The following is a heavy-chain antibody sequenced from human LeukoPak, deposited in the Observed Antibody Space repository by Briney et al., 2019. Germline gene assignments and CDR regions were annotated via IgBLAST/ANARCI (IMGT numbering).Heavy chain of an antibody. J-gene: IGHJ4*02. CDR1: GFTFSSYA. CDR2: ISGSGGST. V-gene: IGHV3-23*01. D-gene: IGHD6-19*01. Sequence: GGSLRLSCAASGFTFSSYAMSWVRQPPGKGLEWVSAISGSGGSTYYADSVKGRFTISRDNSKNTLYLQMNSLRAEDTAVYYCARDPYSSGWYFDYWGEGTPVTVSP. CDR3: ARDPYSSGWYFDY.